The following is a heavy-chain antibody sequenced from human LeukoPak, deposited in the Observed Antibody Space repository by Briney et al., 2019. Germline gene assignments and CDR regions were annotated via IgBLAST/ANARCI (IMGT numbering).Heavy chain of an antibody. D-gene: IGHD4-17*01. CDR1: GGSISSSTYY. Sequence: PSETLSLTCTVSGGSISSSTYYWGWIRQPPGKGLEWIGSIYYSGNTYYNPSLKSRVTMSVDASKNQFSLKLTSVTAADTAVYYCASPSLMSGEPSYFDFWGQGTLVSVSA. CDR2: IYYSGNT. V-gene: IGHV4-39*07. CDR3: ASPSLMSGEPSYFDF. J-gene: IGHJ4*02.